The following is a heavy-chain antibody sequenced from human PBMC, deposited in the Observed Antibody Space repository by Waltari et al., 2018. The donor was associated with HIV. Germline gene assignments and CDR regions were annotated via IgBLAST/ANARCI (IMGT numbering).Heavy chain of an antibody. CDR3: VRGIRDYAP. CDR1: GTLVSDNY. Sequence: EVQLVQSGGGVVSPEESLRPSCAVSGTLVSDNYMFWIRQAPGKGLEGVAVFYGDGTTYYADSVKGRFVVSRDKAKNMFFRQMDYPRGADSANYVCVRGIRDYAPWGQGVLVSVS. CDR2: FYGDGTT. D-gene: IGHD3-16*01. J-gene: IGHJ5*02. V-gene: IGHV3-53*02.